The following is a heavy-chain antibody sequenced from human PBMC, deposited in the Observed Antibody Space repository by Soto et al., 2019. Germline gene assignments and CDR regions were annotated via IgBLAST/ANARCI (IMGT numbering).Heavy chain of an antibody. CDR2: IYYSGST. J-gene: IGHJ5*02. V-gene: IGHV4-31*03. CDR1: GGSISSGGYY. Sequence: PSETLSLTCTVSGGSISSGGYYWSWIRQHPGKGLEWIGYIYYSGSTYYNPSLKSRVTISVDTSKNQFSLKLSSVTAADTAVYYCARDPYGGNINWFDPWGQGTLVTVSS. CDR3: ARDPYGGNINWFDP. D-gene: IGHD4-17*01.